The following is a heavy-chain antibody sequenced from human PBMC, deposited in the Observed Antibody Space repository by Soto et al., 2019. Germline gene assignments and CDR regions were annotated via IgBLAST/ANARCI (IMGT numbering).Heavy chain of an antibody. J-gene: IGHJ6*02. Sequence: QVQLVQSGAEVKKPGSSVKVSCKASGGTFSSYTISWVRQAPGQGLEWMGRIIPILGIANYAQKFQGRVTSTADKATSTAYMELSSLRSEDTAVYYCARGTTRNTYYYGMDVWGQGTTVTVSS. CDR1: GGTFSSYT. CDR3: ARGTTRNTYYYGMDV. V-gene: IGHV1-69*02. CDR2: IIPILGIA. D-gene: IGHD1-1*01.